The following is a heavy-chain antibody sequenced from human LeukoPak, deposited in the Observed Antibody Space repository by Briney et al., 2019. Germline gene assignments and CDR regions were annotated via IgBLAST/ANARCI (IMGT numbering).Heavy chain of an antibody. V-gene: IGHV3-48*03. CDR2: ISSSSSTI. J-gene: IGHJ4*02. CDR1: GFAFSSYE. CDR3: AKARCSGGSCYFDY. D-gene: IGHD2-15*01. Sequence: GGSLRLSCAASGFAFSSYEMNWVRQAPGKGLEWVSYISSSSSTIYYADSVKGRFTISRDNAKNSLYLQMNSLRAEDTAVYYCAKARCSGGSCYFDYWGQGTLVTVSS.